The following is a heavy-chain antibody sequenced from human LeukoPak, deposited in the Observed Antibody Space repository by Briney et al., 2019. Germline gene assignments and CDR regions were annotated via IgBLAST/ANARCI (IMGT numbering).Heavy chain of an antibody. V-gene: IGHV1-18*01. CDR1: GYTFTSYG. J-gene: IGHJ4*02. D-gene: IGHD3-3*01. Sequence: ASVKVSCKASGYTFTSYGISWVRQAPGQGLEWMGWISAYNGNTNYAQKLQGRVTMTEDTSTDTAYMELSSLRSEDTAVYYCATESLVEWPAPFDYWGQGTLVTVSS. CDR3: ATESLVEWPAPFDY. CDR2: ISAYNGNT.